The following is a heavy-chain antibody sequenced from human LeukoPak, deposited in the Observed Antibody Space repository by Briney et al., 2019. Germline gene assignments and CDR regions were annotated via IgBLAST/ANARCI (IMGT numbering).Heavy chain of an antibody. CDR1: GYSFTSYY. CDR2: INPSGGST. J-gene: IGHJ4*02. D-gene: IGHD6-19*01. V-gene: IGHV1-46*01. CDR3: ARVYEQWSFDY. Sequence: GASVKVSCKASGYSFTSYYMHWVRQAPGQGLEWMGIINPSGGSTSYAQKFQGRVTMTRDMSTSTVYMELSSLRSEDTAVYYCARVYEQWSFDYWGQGTLVTVSS.